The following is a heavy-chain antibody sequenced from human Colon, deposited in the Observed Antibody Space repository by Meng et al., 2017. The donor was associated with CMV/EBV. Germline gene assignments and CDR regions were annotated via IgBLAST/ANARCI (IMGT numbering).Heavy chain of an antibody. CDR3: ARPHTAMVRYYYYGLDL. Sequence: ASVKVSCKTSGYTFTTYVINWVRQAPGEGLEWMGWMNPISGNTGFAQKFKGRLFMTRNTSISTAYMELTNLRSEDTAVYYCARPHTAMVRYYYYGLDLWGQGTTVTVSS. CDR1: GYTFTTYV. V-gene: IGHV1-8*01. CDR2: MNPISGNT. J-gene: IGHJ6*02. D-gene: IGHD5-18*01.